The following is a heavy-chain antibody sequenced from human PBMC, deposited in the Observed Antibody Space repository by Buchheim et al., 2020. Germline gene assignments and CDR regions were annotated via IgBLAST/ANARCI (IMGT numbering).Heavy chain of an antibody. CDR3: ARGRVHCSGGSCYDY. D-gene: IGHD2-15*01. J-gene: IGHJ4*02. V-gene: IGHV1-69*02. Sequence: QVQLVQSGAEVKKPGSSVKVSCKASGGTFSSYTTSWVRQAPGQGLEWMGRIIPILGIANYAQKFQGRVTITADKSTSTAYMELSSLRSEDTAVYYCARGRVHCSGGSCYDYWGQGTL. CDR2: IIPILGIA. CDR1: GGTFSSYT.